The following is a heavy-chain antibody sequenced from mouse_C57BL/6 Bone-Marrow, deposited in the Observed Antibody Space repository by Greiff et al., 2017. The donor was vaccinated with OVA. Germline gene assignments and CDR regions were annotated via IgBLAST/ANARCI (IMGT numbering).Heavy chain of an antibody. V-gene: IGHV1-22*01. Sequence: VQLQQSGPELVKPGASVKMSCKASGYTFTDYNMHWVKQSHGKSLEWIGFINPNNGGTSYNQKFKGKATLTVNKSSSTAYMELRSLTSEDSAVYYCARTTIRKYFDYWGQGTTLTVSS. D-gene: IGHD2-1*01. CDR2: INPNNGGT. CDR3: ARTTIRKYFDY. J-gene: IGHJ2*01. CDR1: GYTFTDYN.